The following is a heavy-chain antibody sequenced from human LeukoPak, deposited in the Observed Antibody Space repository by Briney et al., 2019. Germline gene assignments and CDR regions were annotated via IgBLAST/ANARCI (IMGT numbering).Heavy chain of an antibody. CDR3: ARIHDYSNYFHWYFDL. D-gene: IGHD4-11*01. Sequence: GGSLRLSCAAPGFTFRNYAMTWVRQAPGKGLEWVSALTGSGDNTYYADSVKGRFTISRDNSKNTLFLQTTSLRAEDTALYYCARIHDYSNYFHWYFDLWGRGTLVTVSS. J-gene: IGHJ2*01. V-gene: IGHV3-23*01. CDR2: LTGSGDNT. CDR1: GFTFRNYA.